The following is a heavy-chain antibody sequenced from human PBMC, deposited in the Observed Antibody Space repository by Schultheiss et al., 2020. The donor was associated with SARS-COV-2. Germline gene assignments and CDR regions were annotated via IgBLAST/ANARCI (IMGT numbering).Heavy chain of an antibody. J-gene: IGHJ6*02. CDR1: GFTFSSYA. D-gene: IGHD3-22*01. CDR2: ISYDGSNK. CDR3: ARVYDSSGYYYGGYYYYGMDV. V-gene: IGHV3-30-3*01. Sequence: GGSLRLSCAASGFTFSSYAMHWVRQAPGKGLEWVAVISYDGSNKYYADSVKGRFTISRDNYKNTLYLQMNSLRAEDTAVYYCARVYDSSGYYYGGYYYYGMDVWGQGTTVTVSS.